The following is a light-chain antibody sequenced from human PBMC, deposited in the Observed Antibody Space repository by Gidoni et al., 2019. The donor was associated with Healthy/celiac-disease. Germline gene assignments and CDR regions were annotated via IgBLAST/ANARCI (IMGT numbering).Light chain of an antibody. J-gene: IGLJ3*02. CDR2: CNS. CDR1: SSNIGAGYD. Sequence: QSVLTQPPSVSGAPGQRVTISCTGSSSNIGAGYDVPWYQQLPGTAPQLLIYCNSNRPSGVPDRFSGSKSGTSASLAITGLQAEDEADYYCQPYDSSLSGWVFGGGTKLTVL. V-gene: IGLV1-40*01. CDR3: QPYDSSLSGWV.